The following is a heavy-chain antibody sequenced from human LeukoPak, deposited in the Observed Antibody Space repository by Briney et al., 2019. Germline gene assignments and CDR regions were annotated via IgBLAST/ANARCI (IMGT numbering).Heavy chain of an antibody. V-gene: IGHV3-64D*09. CDR2: ISSNGGST. D-gene: IGHD3-10*01. CDR3: AKAIPTMVRAASYYFDF. Sequence: GGSLRLSCSASGFTFSSYAMHWVRQAPGKGLEYVSAISSNGGSTYYADSVKGRFTISRDNSKNTLYLQMSSLRAEDTAVYYCAKAIPTMVRAASYYFDFWGQGTLVTVSS. CDR1: GFTFSSYA. J-gene: IGHJ4*02.